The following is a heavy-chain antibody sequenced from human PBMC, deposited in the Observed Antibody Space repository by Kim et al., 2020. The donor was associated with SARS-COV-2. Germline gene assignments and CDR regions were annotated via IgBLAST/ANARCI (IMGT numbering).Heavy chain of an antibody. D-gene: IGHD6-13*01. Sequence: SETLSLTCTVSGGSISSYYWSWIRQPPGKGLEWLGYIYYSGSTNYNPSLKSRVTISVDTSKNQFSLKLSSVTAADTAVYYCARDRYSSSWRRDAFDIWGQGTMVTVSS. CDR2: IYYSGST. CDR3: ARDRYSSSWRRDAFDI. V-gene: IGHV4-59*13. J-gene: IGHJ3*02. CDR1: GGSISSYY.